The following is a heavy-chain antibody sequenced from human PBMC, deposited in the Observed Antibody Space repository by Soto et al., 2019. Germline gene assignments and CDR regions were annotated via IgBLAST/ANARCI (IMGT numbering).Heavy chain of an antibody. CDR3: ARSLYSGSYTNWFDP. V-gene: IGHV4-30-4*01. D-gene: IGHD1-26*01. CDR2: IYYSGST. J-gene: IGHJ5*02. CDR1: GGSISSGDYY. Sequence: KTSETLSLTCTVSGGSISSGDYYWSWIRQPPGKGLEWIGYIYYSGSTFYNPSLKNRVTISLDTSKIQFSLKLSSVTAADTAVYYCARSLYSGSYTNWFDPWGQGTLVTVSS.